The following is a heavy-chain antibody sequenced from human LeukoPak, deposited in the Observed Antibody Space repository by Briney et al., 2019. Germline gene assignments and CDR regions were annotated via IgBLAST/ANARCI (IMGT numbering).Heavy chain of an antibody. V-gene: IGHV3-9*03. CDR2: ISWNSGSI. CDR3: ASGGERYSGYDLTEPPQDY. J-gene: IGHJ4*02. Sequence: GGSLRLSCAASGFTFSSYAMSWVRQAPGKGLEWVSGISWNSGSIGYADSVKGRFTISRDNAKNSLYLQMNSLRAEDMALYYCASGGERYSGYDLTEPPQDYWGQGTLVTVSS. D-gene: IGHD5-12*01. CDR1: GFTFSSYA.